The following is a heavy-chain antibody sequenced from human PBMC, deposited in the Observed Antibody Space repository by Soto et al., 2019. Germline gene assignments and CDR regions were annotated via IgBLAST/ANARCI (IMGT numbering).Heavy chain of an antibody. CDR3: VRPNFGALTHFDF. Sequence: GASLKISCKAIGYTFTNYWIGWVRQTPGKGLEWMGIIFPGDSDTRYNPSFESQVTVSADESSSTAYLQWNTLKASDTAMYYCVRPNFGALTHFDFWGQGTLVTVSS. J-gene: IGHJ4*02. D-gene: IGHD3-16*01. CDR2: IFPGDSDT. CDR1: GYTFTNYW. V-gene: IGHV5-51*01.